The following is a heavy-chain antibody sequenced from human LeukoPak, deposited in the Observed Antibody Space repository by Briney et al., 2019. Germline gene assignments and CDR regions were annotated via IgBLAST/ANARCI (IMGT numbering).Heavy chain of an antibody. CDR2: ISYSGST. CDR1: SGSISSSNYY. Sequence: SETLSLTCTVSSGSISSSNYYWGCLRPPPGKGLEWIGSISYSGSTYYNPSLKSRVTISVDTSKNQFSLKLSSVTAVDTAVYYCASYSSGLRAFDYWGQGTLVTVSS. V-gene: IGHV4-39*01. J-gene: IGHJ4*02. D-gene: IGHD6-19*01. CDR3: ASYSSGLRAFDY.